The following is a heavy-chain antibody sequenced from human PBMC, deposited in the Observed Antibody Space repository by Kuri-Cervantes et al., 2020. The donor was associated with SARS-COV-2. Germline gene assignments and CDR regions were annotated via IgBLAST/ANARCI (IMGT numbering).Heavy chain of an antibody. D-gene: IGHD3-22*01. V-gene: IGHV3-64*02. CDR3: ARRSYRDSSGYSFGDWYFDL. J-gene: IGHJ2*01. CDR2: ISSNGGST. CDR1: GFTFSSYA. Sequence: GESLKISCAASGFTFSSYAMHWVRQAPGKGLEYVSAISSNGGSTYYADSVKGRFTISRDNSKNTLYLQMGSLRAEDTAVYYCARRSYRDSSGYSFGDWYFDLWGRGTLVTVSS.